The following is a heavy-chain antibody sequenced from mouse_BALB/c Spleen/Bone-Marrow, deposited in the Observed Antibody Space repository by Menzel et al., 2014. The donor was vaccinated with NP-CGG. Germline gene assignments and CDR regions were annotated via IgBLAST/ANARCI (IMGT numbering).Heavy chain of an antibody. D-gene: IGHD4-1*01. Sequence: QVQLQQSGAELMKPGASVKISCKATGYTFSSYWIEWVKQRPGHGLEWIGEILPGSGSTKYNEKFKGKATFTADTSSNTAYMQLSSLTSENSAVYYCAREEGFWGTFAYWGQGTLVTVSA. CDR2: ILPGSGST. CDR3: AREEGFWGTFAY. CDR1: GYTFSSYW. V-gene: IGHV1-9*01. J-gene: IGHJ3*01.